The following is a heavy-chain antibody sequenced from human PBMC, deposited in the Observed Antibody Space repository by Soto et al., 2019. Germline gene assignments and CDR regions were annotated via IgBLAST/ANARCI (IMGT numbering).Heavy chain of an antibody. CDR2: TYYRSKWYN. CDR3: ARDLLLGVVPDARENWFDP. V-gene: IGHV6-1*01. D-gene: IGHD2-2*01. J-gene: IGHJ5*02. CDR1: GDSVSSNSAA. Sequence: PSQTLSLTCVISGDSVSSNSAAWNWIRQSPSRGLEWLGRTYYRSKWYNDYAVSVKSRITINPDTSKNQFSLQLNSVTPEDTAVYYCARDLLLGVVPDARENWFDPWGQGTLVTVSS.